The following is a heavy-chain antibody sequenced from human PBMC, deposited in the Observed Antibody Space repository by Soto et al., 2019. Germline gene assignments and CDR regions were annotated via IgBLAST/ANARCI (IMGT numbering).Heavy chain of an antibody. CDR3: TRTFDGSHSFSPVVDS. D-gene: IGHD3-9*01. Sequence: EVQLVDSGGGLVQPGGSLKLSCAASGFTFSGSAMHWVRQASGKGLELVGQIRRKAKSYATEYVASVKGRFTIPRDVSKFMAYLHMISLKTEDTAVYYWTRTFDGSHSFSPVVDSWGQGPLGSVSS. CDR1: GFTFSGSA. V-gene: IGHV3-73*02. CDR2: IRRKAKSYAT. J-gene: IGHJ4*02.